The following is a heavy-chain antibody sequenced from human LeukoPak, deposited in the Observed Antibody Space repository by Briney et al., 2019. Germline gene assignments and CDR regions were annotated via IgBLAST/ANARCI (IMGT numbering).Heavy chain of an antibody. CDR3: ARDSGGMDV. CDR1: GGIFSSYA. J-gene: IGHJ6*04. V-gene: IGHV1-69*06. D-gene: IGHD6-25*01. CDR2: IIPIFGTA. Sequence: SVKVSCKASGGIFSSYAISLVRQAPGQGLEWMGGIIPIFGTANYAQTYQARVTITADKSTSTAYMELSSLRTEDTAVYYCARDSGGMDVWGKGTTVTVSS.